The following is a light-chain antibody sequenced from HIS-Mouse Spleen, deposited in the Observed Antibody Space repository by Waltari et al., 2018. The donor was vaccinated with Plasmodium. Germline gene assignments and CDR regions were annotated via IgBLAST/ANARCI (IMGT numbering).Light chain of an antibody. CDR3: QQRSNWPRVLT. CDR2: DAA. CDR1: RSVGSD. Sequence: ELVLTQSPATLSLSPGERATLSCRASRSVGSDLAWYQQKPGQAHRLLSYDAANRATGIPARFSGSGSGTDFALTISSLEPEDCAGYCCQQRSNWPRVLTFGGGTKVGIK. V-gene: IGKV3-11*01. J-gene: IGKJ4*01.